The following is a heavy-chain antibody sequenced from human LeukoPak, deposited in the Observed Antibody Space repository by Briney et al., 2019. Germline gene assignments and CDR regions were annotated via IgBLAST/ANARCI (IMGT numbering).Heavy chain of an antibody. V-gene: IGHV1-18*01. CDR3: ATGDYIDY. J-gene: IGHJ4*02. CDR1: GYRFNTHV. CDR2: ISNYNANT. Sequence: ASVKVSCKASGYRFNTHVITWVRQAPGQGLDWMGWISNYNANTNYAQKFQDRITLTTDTSTNTVTMDLNNLRSDDTAVYYCATGDYIDYWGQGTLVTVSS.